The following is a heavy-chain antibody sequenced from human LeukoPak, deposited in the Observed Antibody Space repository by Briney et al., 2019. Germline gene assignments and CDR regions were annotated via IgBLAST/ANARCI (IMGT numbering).Heavy chain of an antibody. CDR1: GYTFTGYY. J-gene: IGHJ6*02. CDR2: INPNSGGT. CDR3: ARAGLHYYGSGSYPNYYYYGMDV. Sequence: GASVKVSCKASGYTFTGYYMHWVRQAPGQGLEWMGWINPNSGGTNYAQKFQGWVTMTRDTSISTAYMELSRLRSDDTAVYYCARAGLHYYGSGSYPNYYYYGMDVWGQGTTVTVSS. V-gene: IGHV1-2*04. D-gene: IGHD3-10*01.